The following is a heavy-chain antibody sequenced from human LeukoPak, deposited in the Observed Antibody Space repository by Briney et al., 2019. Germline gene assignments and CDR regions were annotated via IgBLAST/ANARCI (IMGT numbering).Heavy chain of an antibody. CDR1: GYSISSGYS. D-gene: IGHD5-18*01. CDR2: ISHRGST. V-gene: IGHV4-38-2*02. Sequence: SSETLSLTCTVSGYSISSGYSWGWIRQPPGKGLEWIGSISHRGSTYYNPSLKSRVTISADTSKNQFSLKLSSVTAADTAVYYCAREEYTYGYYYWGQGTLVTVSS. J-gene: IGHJ4*02. CDR3: AREEYTYGYYY.